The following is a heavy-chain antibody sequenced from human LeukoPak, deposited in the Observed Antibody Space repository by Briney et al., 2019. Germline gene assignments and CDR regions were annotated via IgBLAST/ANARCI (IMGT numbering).Heavy chain of an antibody. V-gene: IGHV3-74*01. CDR3: AREARPIAAENFDY. D-gene: IGHD6-6*01. CDR2: INSDGSST. J-gene: IGHJ4*02. CDR1: GFTPTIYW. Sequence: GGSLRLSFAASGFTPTIYWMHWVRQAPGEGVVWVSRINSDGSSTSYADSVKGRFTISRDNSKNTLYLQMNSLRAEDTAVYYCAREARPIAAENFDYWGQGTLVTVSS.